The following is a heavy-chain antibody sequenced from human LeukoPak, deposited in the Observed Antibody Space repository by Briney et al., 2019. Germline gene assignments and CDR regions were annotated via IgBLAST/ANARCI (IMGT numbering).Heavy chain of an antibody. CDR2: INQDGSEK. J-gene: IGHJ4*02. D-gene: IGHD7-27*01. Sequence: GGSLRLSCAASGFTFSSYWMSWVRQAPGKGLEWVANINQDGSEKYYVDSVEGRFNISRDNARNSLYLQMNSLGVDDTAVYFCSADPGDYWGQGTLVSDSS. CDR3: SADPGDY. V-gene: IGHV3-7*01. CDR1: GFTFSSYW.